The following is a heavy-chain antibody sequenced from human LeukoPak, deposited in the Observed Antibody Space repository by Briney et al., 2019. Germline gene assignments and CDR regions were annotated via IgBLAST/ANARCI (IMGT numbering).Heavy chain of an antibody. D-gene: IGHD6-25*01. V-gene: IGHV4-4*02. J-gene: IGHJ3*02. Sequence: SVTLSLTCAVSGGSIRSSNWWSWVRQPPGKGLEWIGEIYHSGGTTNYNPSLKSRVTISVDKSKNQFSLQLSSVTAADTALYYCARPTGRGGYPTDPFDIWGQGTMVTVSS. CDR1: GGSIRSSNW. CDR3: ARPTGRGGYPTDPFDI. CDR2: IYHSGGTT.